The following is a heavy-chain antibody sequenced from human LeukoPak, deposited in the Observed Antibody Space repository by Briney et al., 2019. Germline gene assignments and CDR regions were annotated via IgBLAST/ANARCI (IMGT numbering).Heavy chain of an antibody. V-gene: IGHV4-59*01. CDR1: GDSFSYFY. J-gene: IGHJ4*02. CDR2: IYNSVST. CDR3: ARGVVAAAGRTFDF. D-gene: IGHD6-13*01. Sequence: SETLSLTCTVSGDSFSYFYWSWIRQPPGKGLEWIGYIYNSVSTNYNPSLKSRVTISLDTSKNQFSLKLSSVTAADTAVYYCARGVVAAAGRTFDFWGQGTLVTVSS.